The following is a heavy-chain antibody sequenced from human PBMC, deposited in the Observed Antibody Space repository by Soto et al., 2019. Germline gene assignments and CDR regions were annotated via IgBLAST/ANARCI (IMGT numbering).Heavy chain of an antibody. V-gene: IGHV4-59*01. CDR1: GGSISSYY. D-gene: IGHD3-10*01. CDR2: IYYSGST. CDR3: ARRSGEYYYYGMDV. Sequence: SETLSLTCTVSGGSISSYYWSWIRQPPGKGLEWIGYIYYSGSTNYNPSLKSRVTISVDTSKNQFSLKLSSVTAADTAVYYCARRSGEYYYYGMDVWGQGTTVTVSS. J-gene: IGHJ6*02.